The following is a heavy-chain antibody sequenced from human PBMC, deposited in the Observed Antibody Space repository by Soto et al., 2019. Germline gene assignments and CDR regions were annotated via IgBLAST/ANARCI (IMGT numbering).Heavy chain of an antibody. CDR3: ARDRKDTIFGVVTPYYYYYYMDV. V-gene: IGHV3-53*04. Sequence: GGSLRLSCAASGFTVSSNYMSWVHQAPGKGLEWVSVIYSGGSTYYADSVKGRFTISRHNSKNTLYLQMNSLRAEDTAVYYCARDRKDTIFGVVTPYYYYYYMDVWGKRTTVTVSS. J-gene: IGHJ6*03. CDR2: IYSGGST. D-gene: IGHD3-3*01. CDR1: GFTVSSNY.